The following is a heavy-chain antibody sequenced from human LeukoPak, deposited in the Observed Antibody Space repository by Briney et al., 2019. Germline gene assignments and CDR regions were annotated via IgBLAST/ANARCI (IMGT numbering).Heavy chain of an antibody. CDR2: IYYSGST. D-gene: IGHD1-7*01. CDR1: GGSISSYY. J-gene: IGHJ5*02. V-gene: IGHV4-59*01. Sequence: SETLSLTCTVSGGSISSYYWSWIRQPPGKGLEWIGYIYYSGSTNYNPSLKSRVTIPEDTPKNQFSLKLSSVTAADTAVYYCARDWYNWNYGRWFDPWGQGTLVTVSS. CDR3: ARDWYNWNYGRWFDP.